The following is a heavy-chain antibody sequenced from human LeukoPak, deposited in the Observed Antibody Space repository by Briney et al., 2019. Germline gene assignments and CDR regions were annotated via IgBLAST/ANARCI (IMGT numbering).Heavy chain of an antibody. J-gene: IGHJ3*02. CDR2: ISSSSSYI. Sequence: SGGSLRLSCVASGLTFSTYTLNWVRQAPGKGLEWVSTISSSSSYIYYGDSVKGRFTISRDNAKNSLYLQMNSLRAEDTAVYYCARAPYGSTGYGTPLAFDIWGQGTMVTVSS. V-gene: IGHV3-21*01. CDR1: GLTFSTYT. D-gene: IGHD3-22*01. CDR3: ARAPYGSTGYGTPLAFDI.